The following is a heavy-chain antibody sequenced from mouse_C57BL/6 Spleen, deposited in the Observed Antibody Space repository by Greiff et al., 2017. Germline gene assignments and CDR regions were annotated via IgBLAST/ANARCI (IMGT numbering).Heavy chain of an antibody. CDR3: ARGAMVRGFDY. CDR2: INPGSGGT. CDR1: GYAFTNYL. J-gene: IGHJ2*01. D-gene: IGHD2-1*01. Sequence: QVQLQQSGAELVRPGTSVKVSCKASGYAFTNYLIEWVKQRPGQGLEWIGVINPGSGGTNYNESFKGMATLTADNSSSNVYMKLSSLKSEDSAVYFCARGAMVRGFDYWGQGTTLTVSS. V-gene: IGHV1-54*01.